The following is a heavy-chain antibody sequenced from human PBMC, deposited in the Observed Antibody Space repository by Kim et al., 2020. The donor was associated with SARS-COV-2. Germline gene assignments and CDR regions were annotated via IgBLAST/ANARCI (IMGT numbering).Heavy chain of an antibody. CDR3: ARRKYCSSTSCYSRGRYGMDV. CDR1: GYSFTSYW. CDR2: IDPSDSYT. D-gene: IGHD2-2*02. J-gene: IGHJ6*02. V-gene: IGHV5-10-1*01. Sequence: GESLKISCKGSGYSFTSYWISWVRQMPGKGLEWMGRIDPSDSYTNYSPSFQGHVTISADKSISTAYLQWSSLKASDTAMYYCARRKYCSSTSCYSRGRYGMDVWGQGTTVTVSS.